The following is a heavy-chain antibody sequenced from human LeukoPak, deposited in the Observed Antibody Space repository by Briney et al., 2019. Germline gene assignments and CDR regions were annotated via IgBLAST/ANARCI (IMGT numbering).Heavy chain of an antibody. CDR3: ARITTARTIYYYYGMDV. CDR2: INHSGST. Sequence: ASETLSLTCAVYGGSFSGYYWSWIRQPPGKGLEWIGEINHSGSTNYDPSLKSRVTISVDTSKNQFSLKLSSVTAADTAVYYCARITTARTIYYYYGMDVWGQGTTVTVSS. CDR1: GGSFSGYY. J-gene: IGHJ6*02. V-gene: IGHV4-34*01. D-gene: IGHD3-22*01.